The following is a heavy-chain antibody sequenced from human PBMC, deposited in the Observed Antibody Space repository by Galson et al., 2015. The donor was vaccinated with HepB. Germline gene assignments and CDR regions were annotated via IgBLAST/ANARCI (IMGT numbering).Heavy chain of an antibody. V-gene: IGHV4-61*01. CDR3: ARFGDPGDYPY. CDR2: IYYSGST. D-gene: IGHD4-17*01. CDR1: GGSVSSGSYY. Sequence: LSLTCTVSGGSVSSGSYYWSWIRQPPGKGLEWIGYIYYSGSTNYNPSLKSRVTISVDTSKNQFSLKLSSVTAADTAVYYCARFGDPGDYPYWGQGTLVTVSS. J-gene: IGHJ4*02.